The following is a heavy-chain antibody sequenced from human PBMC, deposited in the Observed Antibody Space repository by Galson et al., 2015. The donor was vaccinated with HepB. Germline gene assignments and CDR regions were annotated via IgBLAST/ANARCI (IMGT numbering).Heavy chain of an antibody. V-gene: IGHV1-18*04. CDR1: GYTFTSYG. D-gene: IGHD3-10*01. CDR3: ARDLPGTMVRGVLDY. CDR2: ISAYNGNT. J-gene: IGHJ4*02. Sequence: SVKVSCKASGYTFTSYGISWVRQAPGQGLEWMGWISAYNGNTNYAQKLQGRVTMTTDTSTSTAYMELRSLRSDDTAVYYCARDLPGTMVRGVLDYWGQGTLVTVSS.